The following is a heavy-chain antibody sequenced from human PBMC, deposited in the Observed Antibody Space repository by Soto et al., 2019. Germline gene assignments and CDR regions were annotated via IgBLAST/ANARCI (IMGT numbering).Heavy chain of an antibody. Sequence: SETLSLTCTVSGGSISSYYWSWIRQPPGKGLEWIGYIYYSGSTNYNPSLKSRVTISVDTSKNQFSLKLSSVTAADTAVYYCARGDIAAAANESAYYYYYGMDVWGQGTTVTVSS. D-gene: IGHD6-13*01. CDR3: ARGDIAAAANESAYYYYYGMDV. V-gene: IGHV4-59*01. CDR2: IYYSGST. CDR1: GGSISSYY. J-gene: IGHJ6*02.